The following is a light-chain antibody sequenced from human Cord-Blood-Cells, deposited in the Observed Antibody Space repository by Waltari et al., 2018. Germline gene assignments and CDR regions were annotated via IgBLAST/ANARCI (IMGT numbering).Light chain of an antibody. CDR1: QDISNY. CDR2: DAS. J-gene: IGKJ4*01. Sequence: DIQMTQSPSSLSASVGDRVTITCQASQDISNYLNWYQQKQRKAPKLLIYDASNLETGVPSRFSGSGSGTDFTFTSSSLQPEDIATYYCQQYDNLPLTFGGGTKVEIK. V-gene: IGKV1-33*01. CDR3: QQYDNLPLT.